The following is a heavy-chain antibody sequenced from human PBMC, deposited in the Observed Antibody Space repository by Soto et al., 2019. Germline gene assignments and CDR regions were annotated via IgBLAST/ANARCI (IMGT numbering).Heavy chain of an antibody. V-gene: IGHV1-69*01. J-gene: IGHJ4*02. CDR2: IIPIFGTA. CDR3: ASRSGYSSSSRGGGYFDY. D-gene: IGHD6-6*01. Sequence: QVQLVQSGAEVKKPGSSVKVSCKASGGTFSSYAISWVRQAPGQGLEWMGGIIPIFGTANYAQKFQGRVTITADEPTSTANMGLSSLRSEDTAVYYCASRSGYSSSSRGGGYFDYWGQGTLVTVSS. CDR1: GGTFSSYA.